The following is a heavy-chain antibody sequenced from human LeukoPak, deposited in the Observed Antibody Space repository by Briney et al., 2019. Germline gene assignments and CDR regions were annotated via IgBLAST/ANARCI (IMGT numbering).Heavy chain of an antibody. CDR2: IRSKANSYAT. V-gene: IGHV3-73*01. J-gene: IGHJ4*02. D-gene: IGHD2-15*01. Sequence: PGGSLKLSCAASGFTFSGSAMHWVRQASGKWLEWVGRIRSKANSYATAYAASVKGRFTASRDDSKNTAYLQMNSLKTEDTAVYYCTKRLCRGGSCYFDYWGKGTLVTVSS. CDR3: TKRLCRGGSCYFDY. CDR1: GFTFSGSA.